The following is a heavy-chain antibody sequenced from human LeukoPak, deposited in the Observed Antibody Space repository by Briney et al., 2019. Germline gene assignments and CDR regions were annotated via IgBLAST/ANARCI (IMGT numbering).Heavy chain of an antibody. Sequence: GESLKISCKGSGYSFTSYWISWVRQMPGKGLEWMGRIDPSDSYATYSPPFQDHVTFSADKSVSTAYLQRSSLKASDTAMYYCARHPEQSSGYWGQGTLVTVSS. D-gene: IGHD6-19*01. CDR2: IDPSDSYA. V-gene: IGHV5-10-1*01. CDR1: GYSFTSYW. CDR3: ARHPEQSSGY. J-gene: IGHJ4*02.